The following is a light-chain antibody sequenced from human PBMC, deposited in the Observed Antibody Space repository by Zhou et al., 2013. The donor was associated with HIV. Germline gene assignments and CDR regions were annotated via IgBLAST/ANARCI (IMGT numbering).Light chain of an antibody. CDR1: QDIGRW. Sequence: DIQMTQSPSTLSASVGDRVTISCRASQDIGRWLAWYQQKPGKAPNLLIYKASRLESGVPSRFSGSGSGTEFTLTISGLQPDDFATYFCQQSYSAPMYSFGQGTKLEIK. J-gene: IGKJ2*03. CDR3: QQSYSAPMYS. V-gene: IGKV1-5*03. CDR2: KAS.